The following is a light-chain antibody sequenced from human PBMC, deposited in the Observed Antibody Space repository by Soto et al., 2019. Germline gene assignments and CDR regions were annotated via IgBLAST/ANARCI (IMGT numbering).Light chain of an antibody. CDR1: QGIGVY. Sequence: DIQMTQSPSSLSASLGDRVTITCRASQGIGVYLAWFQQKPGKVPKLLICAASALQSGVPSRFSGSGSGTDFTLTISSLQPEDFATYYCQKYNSAPLTFGGGTKVEIK. J-gene: IGKJ4*01. CDR2: AAS. V-gene: IGKV1-27*01. CDR3: QKYNSAPLT.